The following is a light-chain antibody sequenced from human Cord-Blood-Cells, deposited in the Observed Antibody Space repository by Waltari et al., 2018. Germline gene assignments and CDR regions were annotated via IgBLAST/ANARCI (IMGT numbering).Light chain of an antibody. V-gene: IGKV1-39*01. CDR1: QSNSSY. J-gene: IGKJ4*01. CDR3: QQSYSTPLT. CDR2: AAS. Sequence: DIQMTQSPSSLPASVGDRVTITCRASQSNSSYLNWYQQKPGKPPKLLIYAASSLQSGVPSSFSGSGSGTDFTLTISSLQPEDFATYYCQQSYSTPLTFGGGTKVEIK.